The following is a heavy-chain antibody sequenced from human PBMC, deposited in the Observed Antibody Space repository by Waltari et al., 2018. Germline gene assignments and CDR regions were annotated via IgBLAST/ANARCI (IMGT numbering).Heavy chain of an antibody. V-gene: IGHV3-7*01. J-gene: IGHJ4*02. CDR2: IKPDGSEK. CDR1: GFTFNNW. Sequence: EVQLVESGGGLVQPGGSLRLSCAASGFTFNNWMSWVRQAPGKGRGWVGNIKPDGSEKNYADSVKGRFTISIDNVKNSLYLQMNSLSLEDTAVYYCARELHWGARDYWGQGTLVTVSS. CDR3: ARELHWGARDY. D-gene: IGHD3-16*01.